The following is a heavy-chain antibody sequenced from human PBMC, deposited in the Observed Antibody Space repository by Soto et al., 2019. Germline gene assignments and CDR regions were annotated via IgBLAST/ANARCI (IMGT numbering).Heavy chain of an antibody. J-gene: IGHJ4*02. CDR1: GDSVSANSAA. CDR2: TSNRYRWYT. CDR3: AREFPYYVSSDSYLDY. D-gene: IGHD3-16*01. V-gene: IGHV6-1*01. Sequence: PSQTLSLTCAISGDSVSANSAAWNWIRPFQSKALAWLGRTSNRYRWYTDYAVCVKSRIAVTPDTSKNQCSLHLNSVTPEDTAVYCCAREFPYYVSSDSYLDYRGQGALVTVSS.